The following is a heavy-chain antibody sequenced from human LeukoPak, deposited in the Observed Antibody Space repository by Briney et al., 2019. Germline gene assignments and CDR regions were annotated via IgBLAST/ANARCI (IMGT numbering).Heavy chain of an antibody. D-gene: IGHD6-6*01. Sequence: PSETLSLTCTVSGGSISSSSYYWGWIRQPPGKGLEWIGEINHSGSTNYNPSLKSRVTISVDTSKNQFSLKLSSVTAADTAVYYCARDYSSSSNWGQGTLVTASS. CDR3: ARDYSSSSN. CDR2: INHSGST. V-gene: IGHV4-39*07. CDR1: GGSISSSSYY. J-gene: IGHJ4*02.